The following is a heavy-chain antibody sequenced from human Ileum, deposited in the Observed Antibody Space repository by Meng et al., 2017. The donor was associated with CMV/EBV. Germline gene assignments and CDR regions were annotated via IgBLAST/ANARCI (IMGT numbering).Heavy chain of an antibody. D-gene: IGHD6-13*01. V-gene: IGHV3-23*01. CDR2: ISGGEATT. J-gene: IGHJ4*02. CDR3: VKDDNNSWYSKGSQNFDY. CDR1: GFTFSNYA. Sequence: GGSLSLSCAASGFTFSNYAMSWVRQAPGKVLEWVSAISGGEATTYYADSVKGRFTISRDNSKNTIYLQMNSLGAEDTGVYYCVKDDNNSWYSKGSQNFDYWGQGALVTVSS.